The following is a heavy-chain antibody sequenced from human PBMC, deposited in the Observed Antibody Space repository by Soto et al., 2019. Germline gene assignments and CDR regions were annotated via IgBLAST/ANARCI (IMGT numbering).Heavy chain of an antibody. J-gene: IGHJ5*02. CDR2: IYVTGAV. V-gene: IGHV4-31*03. D-gene: IGHD2-21*01. CDR1: GAALNSGNYY. CDR3: ARLRIATNNYKWFDP. Sequence: KLSETLSLTCSVSGAALNSGNYYWSWIRQVPGKGLEWIGHIYVTGAVDYNPSLRDRITISQDTSERQFSLNLRLVTAADTAVYYCARLRIATNNYKWFDPWGQGTLVTV.